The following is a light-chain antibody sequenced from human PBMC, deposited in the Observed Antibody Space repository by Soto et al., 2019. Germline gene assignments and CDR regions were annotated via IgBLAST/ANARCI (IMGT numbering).Light chain of an antibody. V-gene: IGKV3-11*01. J-gene: IGKJ5*01. Sequence: EMVMKQSPATLSVSPGGTATLSCRASQSVSSNLAWYQQKPGQAPRLLIYDASNRATGIPARFSGSGSGTDFTLTISSLEPEDFAVYYCQQRSNWITFGQGTRLEIK. CDR2: DAS. CDR3: QQRSNWIT. CDR1: QSVSSN.